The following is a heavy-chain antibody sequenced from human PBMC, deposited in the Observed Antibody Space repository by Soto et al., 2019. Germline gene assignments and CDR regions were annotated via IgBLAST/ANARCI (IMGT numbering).Heavy chain of an antibody. J-gene: IGHJ6*02. CDR1: NGSFIGHY. V-gene: IGHV4-31*11. CDR2: IYYSGST. CDR3: ARDVTDFWSGHEGMDV. Sequence: SETLSLTCAVYNGSFIGHYWTWIRQHPGKGLEWIGYIYYSGSTYYNPSLKSRVTISVDTSKNQFSLKLTSVTAADTAVYYCARDVTDFWSGHEGMDVWGQGTTVTVSS. D-gene: IGHD3-3*01.